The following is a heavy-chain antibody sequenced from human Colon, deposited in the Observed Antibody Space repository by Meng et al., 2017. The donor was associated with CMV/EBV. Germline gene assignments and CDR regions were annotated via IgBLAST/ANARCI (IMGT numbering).Heavy chain of an antibody. V-gene: IGHV3-20*04. CDR2: ISWSGAST. CDR1: GFIFDDYG. Sequence: GESLKISCVASGFIFDDYGMTWVRRVPGQGLQWVAGISWSGASTTYASSVEGRFIVSRDNAKNLLFLQMSSLTPDDTAVYYCVRPRECGDFWTGYPTYYFHSWGQGTLVTVSS. D-gene: IGHD3/OR15-3a*01. J-gene: IGHJ1*01. CDR3: VRPRECGDFWTGYPTYYFHS.